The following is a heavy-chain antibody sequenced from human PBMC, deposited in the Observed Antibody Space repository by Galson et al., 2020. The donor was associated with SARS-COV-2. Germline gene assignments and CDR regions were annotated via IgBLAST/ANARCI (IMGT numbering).Heavy chain of an antibody. CDR1: GFTFSTYW. CDR2: IQYDGREK. J-gene: IGHJ4*02. Sequence: GESLKISCAASGFTFSTYWMSWVRQAPGKGLEWVANIQYDGREKYYVNSVKGRFTISRDNAHNSLYLQMNSLRAEDTAVYYCARNSWGYYDSSGYSLDYWGQGTLVTVSS. CDR3: ARNSWGYYDSSGYSLDY. D-gene: IGHD3-22*01. V-gene: IGHV3-7*03.